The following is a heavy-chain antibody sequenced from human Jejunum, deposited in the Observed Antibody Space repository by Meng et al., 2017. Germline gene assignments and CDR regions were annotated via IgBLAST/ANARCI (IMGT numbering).Heavy chain of an antibody. CDR1: GGSISSSSC. CDR3: ARHGAAPYFDD. CDR2: ISLSGSP. V-gene: IGHV4-4*02. D-gene: IGHD2-15*01. Sequence: QGPLAESGPGLVHPSGTLSLPCAVYGGSISSSSCWSWVRQPPGKGLEWIGEISLSGSPSYNPSLRTRVTISIDTSRNQFSLSLSSVTAADTAVYYCARHGAAPYFDDWGQGSLVTVSS. J-gene: IGHJ4*02.